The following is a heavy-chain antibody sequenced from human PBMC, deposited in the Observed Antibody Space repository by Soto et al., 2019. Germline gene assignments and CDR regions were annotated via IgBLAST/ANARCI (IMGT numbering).Heavy chain of an antibody. V-gene: IGHV1-3*01. CDR2: INAGNGNT. CDR3: ARVDRYYYDSSPIDY. Sequence: ASVKVSCKASGYTFTSYAMHWVRQAPGQRLEWMGWINAGNGNTKYSQKFQGRVTMTTDTSTSTAYMELRSLRSDDTAVYYCARVDRYYYDSSPIDYWGQGTLVTVSS. D-gene: IGHD3-22*01. J-gene: IGHJ4*02. CDR1: GYTFTSYA.